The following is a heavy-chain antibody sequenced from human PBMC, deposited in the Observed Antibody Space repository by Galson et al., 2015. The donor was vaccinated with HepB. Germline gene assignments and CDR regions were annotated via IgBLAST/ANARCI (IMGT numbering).Heavy chain of an antibody. Sequence: LTCTVSGGSISSYYWSWIRQPPGKGLEWIGYIYYSGSTNYNPSLKSRVTISVDTSKNQFSLKLSSVTAADTAVYYCARVNLGRSSGWYSALFDYWGQGTLVTVSS. J-gene: IGHJ4*02. V-gene: IGHV4-59*01. D-gene: IGHD6-19*01. CDR1: GGSISSYY. CDR3: ARVNLGRSSGWYSALFDY. CDR2: IYYSGST.